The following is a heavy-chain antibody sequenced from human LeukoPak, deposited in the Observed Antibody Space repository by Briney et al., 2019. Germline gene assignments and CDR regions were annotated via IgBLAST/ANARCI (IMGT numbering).Heavy chain of an antibody. D-gene: IGHD3-22*01. Sequence: SETLSLTCTVSGGSISSGGYYWSWIRQHPGKGLEWIGYIYYSGSTHYNPSLKSRVTISVDTSKNQFSLKLSSVTAADTAVYYCARGYDSSGYFDYWGQGTLVTVSS. CDR2: IYYSGST. J-gene: IGHJ4*02. V-gene: IGHV4-31*03. CDR1: GGSISSGGYY. CDR3: ARGYDSSGYFDY.